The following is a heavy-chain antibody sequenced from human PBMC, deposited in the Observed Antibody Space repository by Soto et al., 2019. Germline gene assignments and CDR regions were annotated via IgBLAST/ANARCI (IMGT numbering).Heavy chain of an antibody. CDR2: IYSGGTT. V-gene: IGHV3-53*02. J-gene: IGHJ5*02. D-gene: IGHD6-6*01. CDR1: GFTVSSNY. CDR3: AIAWWSTSRWFDP. Sequence: EVQLVETGGGLIQPGGSLRLSCEVTGFTVSSNYMSWVRQAPGKGLEWVSVIYSGGTTYSADSVKGRFTISRDDSKNTLYLQMSSLRAEETAVYYCAIAWWSTSRWFDPWGQGTLVTVSS.